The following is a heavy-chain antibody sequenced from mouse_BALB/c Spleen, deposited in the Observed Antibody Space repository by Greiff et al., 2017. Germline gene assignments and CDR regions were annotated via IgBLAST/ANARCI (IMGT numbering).Heavy chain of an antibody. J-gene: IGHJ3*01. CDR3: RAWRLPFAY. Sequence: VQLQQSGAELVRSGASVKLSCTASGFNIKDYYMHWVKQRPEQGLEWIGWIDPENGDTEYAPKFQGKATMTADTSSNTAYLQLSSLTSEDTAVYYCRAWRLPFAYWGQGTLVTVSA. V-gene: IGHV14-4*02. D-gene: IGHD2-2*01. CDR2: IDPENGDT. CDR1: GFNIKDYY.